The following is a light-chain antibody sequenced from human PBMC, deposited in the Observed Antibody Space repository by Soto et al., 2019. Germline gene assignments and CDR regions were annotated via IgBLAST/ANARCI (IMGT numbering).Light chain of an antibody. CDR3: QQRYNRPPHT. V-gene: IGKV3-11*01. CDR2: DAS. Sequence: EIVLTQSPATLSLSPGERATLSCRASQTVSSYLAWYQQKPGQAPRLLIYDASNRATGIPARFSGSGSGTDFTLTISSLEPEDFAVYYCQQRYNRPPHTFGQGTKLEIK. J-gene: IGKJ2*01. CDR1: QTVSSY.